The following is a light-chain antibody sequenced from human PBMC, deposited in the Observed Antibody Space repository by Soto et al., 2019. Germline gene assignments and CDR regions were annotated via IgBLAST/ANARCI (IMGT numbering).Light chain of an antibody. CDR2: HVS. V-gene: IGLV2-14*03. J-gene: IGLJ1*01. Sequence: QSALTQPASVSGSPGQSITISCTGTSTDLHNNNYVSWYQQHPGRAPKLIIYHVSYRPSGVSNRFSGSKSGNTASLTISGLQAEDEAEYYCSSYTNINTRACVFGTGTKLTVL. CDR3: SSYTNINTRACV. CDR1: STDLHNNNY.